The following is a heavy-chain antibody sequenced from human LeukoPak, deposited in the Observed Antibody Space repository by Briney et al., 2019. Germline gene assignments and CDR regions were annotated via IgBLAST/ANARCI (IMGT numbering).Heavy chain of an antibody. D-gene: IGHD3-9*01. CDR2: INHSGST. J-gene: IGHJ5*02. CDR3: ARKAHDILTGYYRVDWFDP. V-gene: IGHV4-34*01. Sequence: SSETLSLTCTVSGGSISSYYWSWIRQPPGKGLEWIGEINHSGSTNYNPSLKSRVTISVDTFKNQFSLKLSSVTAADTAVYYCARKAHDILTGYYRVDWFDPWGQGTLVTVSS. CDR1: GGSISSYY.